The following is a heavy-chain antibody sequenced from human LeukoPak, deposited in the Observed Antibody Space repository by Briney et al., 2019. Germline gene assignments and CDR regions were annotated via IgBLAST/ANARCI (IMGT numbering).Heavy chain of an antibody. V-gene: IGHV1-18*01. D-gene: IGHD3-10*01. CDR1: GYTFTSYG. CDR3: ARDVLLWFGELFNPFFDY. CDR2: ISAYNGNT. Sequence: ASVKVSCKASGYTFTSYGISWVRQAPGQGLEWMGWISAYNGNTNYAQKLQGRVTMTTDTSTSTAYMELRSLRSDDTAVYYCARDVLLWFGELFNPFFDYWGQGTLVTVSS. J-gene: IGHJ4*02.